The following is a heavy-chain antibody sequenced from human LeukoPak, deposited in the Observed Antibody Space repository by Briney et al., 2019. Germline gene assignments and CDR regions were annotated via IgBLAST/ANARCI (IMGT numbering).Heavy chain of an antibody. CDR1: GFSFSNYW. D-gene: IGHD4-23*01. V-gene: IGHV3-74*01. Sequence: PGGSLRLSCAASGFSFSNYWMHWVRQAPGKGLVWVSRIDSAGSTTSYADSVKGRFSISRDNAKNTLYLQMNSLRVEDTAVYYCARGRPHGNDYWGQGTLVTVSS. J-gene: IGHJ4*02. CDR2: IDSAGSTT. CDR3: ARGRPHGNDY.